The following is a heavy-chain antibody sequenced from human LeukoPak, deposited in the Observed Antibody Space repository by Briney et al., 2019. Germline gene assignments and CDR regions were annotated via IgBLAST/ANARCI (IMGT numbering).Heavy chain of an antibody. CDR3: AKYSGSGWVSEYFQH. V-gene: IGHV3-23*01. J-gene: IGHJ1*01. Sequence: PGGSLRLSCAAPGFTFSSYAMSWVRQAPGKGLEWVSAISGSGGSTYYADSVKGRFTISRDNSKNTLYLQMNSLRAEDTAVYYCAKYSGSGWVSEYFQHWGQGILVTVSS. D-gene: IGHD6-19*01. CDR1: GFTFSSYA. CDR2: ISGSGGST.